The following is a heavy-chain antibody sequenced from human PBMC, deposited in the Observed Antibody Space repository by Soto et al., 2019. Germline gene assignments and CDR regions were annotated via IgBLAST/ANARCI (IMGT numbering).Heavy chain of an antibody. Sequence: VGSLRLSCAASGFMFSDYAMTWARQAPGKGLEWVSYISSSSSTIYYADSVKGRFTISRDNAKNSLYLQMNSLRDEDTAVYYCARAWDRAVAGMGYWGQGTLVTVSS. CDR3: ARAWDRAVAGMGY. CDR1: GFMFSDYA. J-gene: IGHJ4*02. D-gene: IGHD6-19*01. CDR2: ISSSSSTI. V-gene: IGHV3-48*02.